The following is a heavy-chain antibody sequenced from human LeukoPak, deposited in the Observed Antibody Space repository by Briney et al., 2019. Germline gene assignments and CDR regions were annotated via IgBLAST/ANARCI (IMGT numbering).Heavy chain of an antibody. D-gene: IGHD5/OR15-5a*01. CDR3: ARRAVSEAVDY. Sequence: PGESLKISCKGSGYSFTNYWIGWVRQMPGKGLEWMGIIYPGDSDTRYSPSFQGQVTFSADKSISTAFLQWSSLKASDTAMYYCARRAVSEAVDYWGQGTLVTVTS. CDR2: IYPGDSDT. J-gene: IGHJ4*02. CDR1: GYSFTNYW. V-gene: IGHV5-51*01.